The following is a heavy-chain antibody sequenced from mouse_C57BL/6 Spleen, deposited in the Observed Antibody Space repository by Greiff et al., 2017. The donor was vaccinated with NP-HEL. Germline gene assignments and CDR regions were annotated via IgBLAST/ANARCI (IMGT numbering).Heavy chain of an antibody. CDR1: GYSITSGYD. V-gene: IGHV3-1*01. Sequence: ESGPGMVKPSQSLSLTCTVTGYSITSGYDWHWIRHFPGNKLEWMGYISYSGSTNYNPSLKSRISITHDTSKNHFFLKLNSVTTEDTATYYCARGTTTVVKPAWFAYWGQGTLVTVSA. J-gene: IGHJ3*01. CDR3: ARGTTTVVKPAWFAY. CDR2: ISYSGST. D-gene: IGHD1-1*01.